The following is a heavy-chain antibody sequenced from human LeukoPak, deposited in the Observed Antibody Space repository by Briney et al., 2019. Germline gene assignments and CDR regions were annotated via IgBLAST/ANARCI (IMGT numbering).Heavy chain of an antibody. V-gene: IGHV4-59*08. Sequence: PSETLSLTCTVCGGSISSYYWSWIRQPPGKGLEWIGYIYYSGSTNYNPSLKSRVTISVDTSKNQFSLKLSSVTAADTAVYYCARHERGRMIVPAKGAFDIWGQGTMVTVSS. CDR3: ARHERGRMIVPAKGAFDI. D-gene: IGHD3-22*01. J-gene: IGHJ3*02. CDR2: IYYSGST. CDR1: GGSISSYY.